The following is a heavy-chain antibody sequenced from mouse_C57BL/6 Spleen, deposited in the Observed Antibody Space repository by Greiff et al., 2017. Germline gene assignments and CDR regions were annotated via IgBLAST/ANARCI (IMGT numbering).Heavy chain of an antibody. CDR1: GYTFTDYY. D-gene: IGHD1-1*01. CDR3: ARSDYYGSSYAMDY. Sequence: EVKLQQSGPELVKPGASVKISCKASGYTFTDYYMNWVKQSHGKSLEWIGDINPNNGGTSYNQKFKDKATLTADKSSSTAYMQLSSLTSEDSAVYYCARSDYYGSSYAMDYWGQGTSVTVSS. V-gene: IGHV1-26*01. CDR2: INPNNGGT. J-gene: IGHJ4*01.